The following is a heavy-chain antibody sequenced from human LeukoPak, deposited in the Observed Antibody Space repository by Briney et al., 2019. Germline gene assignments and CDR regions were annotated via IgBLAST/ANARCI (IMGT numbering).Heavy chain of an antibody. CDR2: IYYSGST. V-gene: IGHV4-59*12. CDR3: GRDPRYYYYGMDV. CDR1: GGSISSYY. J-gene: IGHJ6*02. Sequence: SETLSLTCTVSGGSISSYYWSWIRQPPGKGLEWIGYIYYSGSTNYNPSLKSRVTISVDTSKNQFSLKLSSVTAADTAVYYCGRDPRYYYYGMDVWGQGTTVTVSS.